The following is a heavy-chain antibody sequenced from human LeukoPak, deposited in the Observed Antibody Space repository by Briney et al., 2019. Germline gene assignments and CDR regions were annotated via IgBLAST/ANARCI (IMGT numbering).Heavy chain of an antibody. D-gene: IGHD3-9*01. CDR1: GGSISSSSYY. Sequence: PSETLSLTCTVSGGSISSSSYYWGWIRQPPGKGLEWIGSIYYSGSTYYNPSLKSRVTISVDTSKNQFSLKLSSVTAADTAVYYCARIPAGDILTGYYDTYFDYWGQGTLVTVSS. CDR3: ARIPAGDILTGYYDTYFDY. J-gene: IGHJ4*02. CDR2: IYYSGST. V-gene: IGHV4-39*01.